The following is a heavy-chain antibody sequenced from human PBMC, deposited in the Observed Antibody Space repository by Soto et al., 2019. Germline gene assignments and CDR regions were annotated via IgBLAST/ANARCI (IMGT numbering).Heavy chain of an antibody. J-gene: IGHJ6*02. Sequence: ASVKVSCKASGYTFTGYYMHWVRQAPGQGLEWMGWINPNSGGTNYAQKFQGWVTMTRDTSISTAYMELSRLRSDDTAVYYCAREGTMVRGDDYGMDVWGQGTTVTVSS. CDR2: INPNSGGT. CDR3: AREGTMVRGDDYGMDV. V-gene: IGHV1-2*04. D-gene: IGHD3-10*01. CDR1: GYTFTGYY.